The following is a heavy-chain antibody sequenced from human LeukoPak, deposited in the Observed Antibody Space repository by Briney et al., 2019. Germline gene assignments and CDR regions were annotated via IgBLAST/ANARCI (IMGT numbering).Heavy chain of an antibody. CDR2: ISYDGSNK. CDR3: AKEYSYGYVVYYYGMDV. CDR1: GFTFSSYG. J-gene: IGHJ6*02. Sequence: PGRSLRLSCAASGFTFSSYGMHWVRQAPGKGLEWVAVISYDGSNKYYADSVKGRFTISRDNSKNTLYLQMNSLRAEDTAVYYCAKEYSYGYVVYYYGMDVWGQGTTVTVSS. D-gene: IGHD5-18*01. V-gene: IGHV3-30*18.